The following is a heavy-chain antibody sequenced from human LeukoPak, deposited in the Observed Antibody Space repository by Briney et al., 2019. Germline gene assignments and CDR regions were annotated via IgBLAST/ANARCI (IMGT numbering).Heavy chain of an antibody. D-gene: IGHD2-21*01. CDR2: ISGRGGST. J-gene: IGHJ4*02. CDR1: GFTFSSYE. Sequence: GGSLRLSCAASGFTFSSYEMNWVRQAPGKGLEWVSAISGRGGSTYYADSVKGRFTISRDNSKNTLYLQMNSLRAEDTAVYYCAKIDYSVDYWGQGTLVTVSS. CDR3: AKIDYSVDY. V-gene: IGHV3-23*01.